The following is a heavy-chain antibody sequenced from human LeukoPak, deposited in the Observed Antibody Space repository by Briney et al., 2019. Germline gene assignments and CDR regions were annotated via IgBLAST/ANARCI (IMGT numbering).Heavy chain of an antibody. CDR3: ARSGGLQKFDY. CDR2: ISYDGNTI. Sequence: GGSLRLSCAASGFTFSTYSMHWVRQAPGKGLQWVAVISYDGNTIHYADSVKGRFIISRDTSKNTLYLQMNSLRAEDTAVYYCARSGGLQKFDYWGQGTLVTVSS. J-gene: IGHJ4*02. V-gene: IGHV3-30-3*01. CDR1: GFTFSTYS. D-gene: IGHD4-11*01.